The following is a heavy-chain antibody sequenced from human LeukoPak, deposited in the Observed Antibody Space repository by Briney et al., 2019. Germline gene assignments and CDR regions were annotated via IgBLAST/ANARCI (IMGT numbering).Heavy chain of an antibody. CDR3: AEDDQRGYDSSKFLEH. V-gene: IGHV3-33*08. J-gene: IGHJ5*02. D-gene: IGHD4-11*01. Sequence: PGTSLRLSCKASGFTFSHIWMRWFRQAPGKGLEWVAVIWRDATNEYYADSVKGRFTISRDNFKRTVSLEMNSLRAEDTAVYYCAEDDQRGYDSSKFLEHWGQGSLVIVSS. CDR2: IWRDATNE. CDR1: GFTFSHIW.